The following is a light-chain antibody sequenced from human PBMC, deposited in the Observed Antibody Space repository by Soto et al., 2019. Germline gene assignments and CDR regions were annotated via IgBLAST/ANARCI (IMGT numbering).Light chain of an antibody. J-gene: IGKJ4*01. Sequence: EIVLTQSPGTLSLSPGERATLSCRASQSVSTSYLAWYQQKPGQAPRLLIYGASSRATGIPDRFSGSGSGADFTLTISRLETEDFAVYYCQQYGSVPITFGGGTKVEIK. CDR1: QSVSTSY. CDR3: QQYGSVPIT. V-gene: IGKV3-20*01. CDR2: GAS.